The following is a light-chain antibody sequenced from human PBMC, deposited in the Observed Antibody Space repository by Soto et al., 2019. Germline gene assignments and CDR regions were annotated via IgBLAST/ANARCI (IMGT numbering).Light chain of an antibody. Sequence: DIQMTQSPSSLSASVGDRVIITCRASQTISHYLNWYQQKPGKAPKLLIYGASKLESGVPSRFSGSGSGTDFTLTITSLQTEDFATYYCQQSSSTPLTFGGGTKVDIK. V-gene: IGKV1-39*01. CDR1: QTISHY. CDR2: GAS. J-gene: IGKJ4*01. CDR3: QQSSSTPLT.